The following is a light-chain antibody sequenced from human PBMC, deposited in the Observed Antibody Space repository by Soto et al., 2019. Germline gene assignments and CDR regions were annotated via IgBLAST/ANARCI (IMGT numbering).Light chain of an antibody. Sequence: QSALTQPASVSGSPGQSITISCTGTSSDVGGYNSVSWYQQHTGKAPKLMIYEVSNRPSGISNRFSGSKSGNTASLTISGLQAEDEADYYCSSYTTDSGVFGTGTKVTVL. CDR1: SSDVGGYNS. J-gene: IGLJ1*01. V-gene: IGLV2-14*01. CDR3: SSYTTDSGV. CDR2: EVS.